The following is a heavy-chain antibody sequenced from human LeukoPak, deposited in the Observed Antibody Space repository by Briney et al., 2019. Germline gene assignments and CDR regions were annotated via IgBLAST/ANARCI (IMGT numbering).Heavy chain of an antibody. V-gene: IGHV1-69*05. J-gene: IGHJ5*02. CDR3: ARRADYSSSSGFDWFDP. Sequence: SGKVCCKASGGTFSSYAISWGRQAPGQGLEWMGGIVLIFGTANYAQKFQGRVTITTYESTSTAYMELSSLRSEDTAVYYCARRADYSSSSGFDWFDPWGQGTLVTVSS. D-gene: IGHD6-6*01. CDR2: IVLIFGTA. CDR1: GGTFSSYA.